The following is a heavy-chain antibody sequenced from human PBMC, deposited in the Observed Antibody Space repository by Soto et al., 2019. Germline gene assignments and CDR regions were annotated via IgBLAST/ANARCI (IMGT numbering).Heavy chain of an antibody. CDR1: GFTVSSNY. D-gene: IGHD3-10*01. V-gene: IGHV3-53*01. J-gene: IGHJ4*02. CDR3: ARVGASVTMVRGVITYFDY. Sequence: GGSLRLSCAASGFTVSSNYISWVRQAPGKGLEWVSVIYSGGSTYYADSVKGRFTISRDNSKNTLYLQMNSLRAEDTAVYYCARVGASVTMVRGVITYFDYWGQGTLVTVSS. CDR2: IYSGGST.